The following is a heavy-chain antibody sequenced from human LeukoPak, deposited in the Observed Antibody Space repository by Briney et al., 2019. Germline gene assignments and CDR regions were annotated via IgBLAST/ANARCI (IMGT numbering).Heavy chain of an antibody. V-gene: IGHV1-18*01. D-gene: IGHD5-12*01. Sequence: ASVKVSCKASGYTFTSYGISWVRQAPGQGLEWMGWISAYNGNTNYAQKLQGRVTMTTDTSTSIAYMELSSLKFEDTAVYFCLRRGYFDYWGQGALVTVSS. J-gene: IGHJ4*02. CDR2: ISAYNGNT. CDR1: GYTFTSYG. CDR3: LRRGYFDY.